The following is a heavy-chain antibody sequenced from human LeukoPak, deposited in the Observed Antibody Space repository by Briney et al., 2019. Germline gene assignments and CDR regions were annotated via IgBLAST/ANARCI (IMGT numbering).Heavy chain of an antibody. D-gene: IGHD2-15*01. Sequence: PGGSLRLSCAASGFTFSSYAMAWVRQAPGKGLEWVSAISGSGGITLYADSGKGRFTISRDNSKNTLYLQMNSLRAEDTAVYYCARDACSGGSCYLWASDIWGQGTMVTVSS. CDR2: ISGSGGIT. J-gene: IGHJ3*02. CDR3: ARDACSGGSCYLWASDI. V-gene: IGHV3-23*01. CDR1: GFTFSSYA.